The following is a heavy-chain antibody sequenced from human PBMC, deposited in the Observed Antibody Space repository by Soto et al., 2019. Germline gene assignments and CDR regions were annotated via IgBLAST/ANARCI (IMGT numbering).Heavy chain of an antibody. D-gene: IGHD6-13*01. CDR2: IRRDGGEI. V-gene: IGHV3-7*05. Sequence: EVQLVESGGALVQPGGSLRLSCVGSGFTSISYWMGWFCQTPVKRLEWVANIRRDGGEITYVDSVEGRFTISRDNAKKSLYLQMNSLRAEGTAVYYGAAWPLISWFDYWGRGTLVIVSS. CDR3: AAWPLISWFDY. J-gene: IGHJ4*02. CDR1: GFTSISYW.